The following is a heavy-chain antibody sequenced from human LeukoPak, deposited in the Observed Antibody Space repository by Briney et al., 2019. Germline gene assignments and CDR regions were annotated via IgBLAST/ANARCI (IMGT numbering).Heavy chain of an antibody. J-gene: IGHJ6*04. CDR1: GFTFDNYG. V-gene: IGHV3-48*03. CDR2: ISSSGSTI. D-gene: IGHD3-10*02. Sequence: PGGSLRLSCAASGFTFDNYGINWVRQAPGKGLERVSYISSSGSTIYYADSVKGRFTISRDNAKNSLYLQMNSLRAEDTAVYYCAELGITMIGGVWGKGTTVTISS. CDR3: AELGITMIGGV.